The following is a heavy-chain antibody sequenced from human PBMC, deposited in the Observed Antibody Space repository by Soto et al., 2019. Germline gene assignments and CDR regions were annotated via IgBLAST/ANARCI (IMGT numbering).Heavy chain of an antibody. CDR2: INPSGGST. V-gene: IGHV1-46*03. CDR1: GYTFTSYY. J-gene: IGHJ3*02. D-gene: IGHD2-21*01. Sequence: ASVKVSCKASGYTFTSYYMHWVRQAPGQGLEWMGIINPSGGSTSYAQKFQGRVTMTRDTSTSTVYMELSSLRFEDTAVFYFARVGRDIVVVIAMWDAFDIWGQGTMVTVSS. CDR3: ARVGRDIVVVIAMWDAFDI.